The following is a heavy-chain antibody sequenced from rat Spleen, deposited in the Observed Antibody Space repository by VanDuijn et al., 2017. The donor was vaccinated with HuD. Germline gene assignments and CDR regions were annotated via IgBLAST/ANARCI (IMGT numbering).Heavy chain of an antibody. J-gene: IGHJ2*01. CDR3: ARQTGAFDY. Sequence: EVQLVESGGGLVQPGRSLKLSCAASGFTFSNYYMAWVRQAPGKGLEWIASISYTGGSTYAPDSVKVRFTISRDNAKSTLYLQMDSLTSEDTATYYCARQTGAFDYWGQGVMVTVSS. CDR1: GFTFSNYY. D-gene: IGHD5-1*01. CDR2: ISYTGGST. V-gene: IGHV5-25*01.